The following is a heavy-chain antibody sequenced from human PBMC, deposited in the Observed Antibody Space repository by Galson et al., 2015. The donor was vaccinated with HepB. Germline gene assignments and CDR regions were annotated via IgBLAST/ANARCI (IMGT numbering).Heavy chain of an antibody. CDR3: AADPRHKYCSSTSCYNFDY. CDR1: GFTFTSSA. D-gene: IGHD2-2*02. Sequence: SVKVSCKASGFTFTSSAMQWVRQARGQRLEWIGWIVVGSGNTNYAQKFQERVTITRDMSTSTAYMELSSLRSEDTAVYYCAADPRHKYCSSTSCYNFDYWGQGTLVTVSS. CDR2: IVVGSGNT. J-gene: IGHJ4*02. V-gene: IGHV1-58*02.